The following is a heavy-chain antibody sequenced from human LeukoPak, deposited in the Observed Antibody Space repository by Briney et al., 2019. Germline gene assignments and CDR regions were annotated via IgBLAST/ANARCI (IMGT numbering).Heavy chain of an antibody. D-gene: IGHD6-13*01. Sequence: GGSLRLSCAASGFTFSSYAMSWVRQAPGKGLEWVSGISGSGGTTYYADSVKGRFTISRDNSKNTLYLRMNSLRAEDTAVYYCAKGDSSSWLFDYWGQGTLVTVSS. CDR3: AKGDSSSWLFDY. V-gene: IGHV3-23*01. CDR2: ISGSGGTT. J-gene: IGHJ4*02. CDR1: GFTFSSYA.